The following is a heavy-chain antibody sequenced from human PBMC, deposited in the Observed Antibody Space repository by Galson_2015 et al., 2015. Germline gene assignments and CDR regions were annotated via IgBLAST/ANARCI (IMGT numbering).Heavy chain of an antibody. D-gene: IGHD7-27*01. CDR3: TRHLGIGSGSPEF. V-gene: IGHV3-21*01. CDR1: GFPFSSYT. Sequence: SLRLSCAASGFPFSSYTMNWVRPAPGKGLQWVSSISGRSTFIFYSDSVKGRFTISRDNATNSLSLQMNSLRGDDTAVYYCTRHLGIGSGSPEFWGQGTLVAVSS. J-gene: IGHJ4*02. CDR2: ISGRSTFI.